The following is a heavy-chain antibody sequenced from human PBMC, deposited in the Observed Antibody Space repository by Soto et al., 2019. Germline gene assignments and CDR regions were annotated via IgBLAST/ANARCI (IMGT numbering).Heavy chain of an antibody. D-gene: IGHD3-16*02. V-gene: IGHV3-21*06. CDR3: AREGPNYDYVWGSYRYPIYFDY. Sequence: PGGSLRLSCAASGFTFSSHTMNWVRQAPGKGLEWVSSISTRSSHIYYADSVRGRFAISRDNANTLLYLQMNSLRAEDTAVYYCAREGPNYDYVWGSYRYPIYFDYWGQGTLVTVSS. J-gene: IGHJ4*02. CDR2: ISTRSSHI. CDR1: GFTFSSHT.